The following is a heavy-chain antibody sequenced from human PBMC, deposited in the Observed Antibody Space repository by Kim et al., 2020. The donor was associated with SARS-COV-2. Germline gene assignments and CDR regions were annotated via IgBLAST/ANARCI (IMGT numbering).Heavy chain of an antibody. J-gene: IGHJ4*02. V-gene: IGHV4-34*01. CDR3: ARTTGGNCFDY. D-gene: IGHD2-15*01. Sequence: INSDPSLKSRFSISIDTSRNQFSLKLSSVTAADTAVYYCARTTGGNCFDYWGQGILVSVSS. CDR2: I.